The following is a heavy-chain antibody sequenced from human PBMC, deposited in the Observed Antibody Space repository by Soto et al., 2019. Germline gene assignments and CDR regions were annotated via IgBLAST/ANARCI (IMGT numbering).Heavy chain of an antibody. CDR2: IYSSGTT. CDR3: VRDVGGSGWFAP. V-gene: IGHV4-4*07. CDR1: GISIDNYY. J-gene: IGHJ5*02. Sequence: SETLSLTCTVSGISIDNYYCSWIRQSAGKGLEWIGRIYSSGTTNYNPSLKSRVTMSVDMSKSQFPLNVRSVTAADTAVYYCVRDVGGSGWFAPWGQGTLVTVSS.